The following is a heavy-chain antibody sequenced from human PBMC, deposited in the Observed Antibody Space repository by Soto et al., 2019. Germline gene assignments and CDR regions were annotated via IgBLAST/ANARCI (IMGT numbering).Heavy chain of an antibody. Sequence: QITLKESGPTLVKPTQTLTLTCTFSGFSLSTSGVGVGWIRQPPGTALEWLTLIYWDDDKRYSPSLKSRLTITKDTSKNQVVLTMTNMDPVDTATYYCAHKGSGWSYFDYWGQGTMVTVSS. CDR3: AHKGSGWSYFDY. J-gene: IGHJ4*02. CDR1: GFSLSTSGVG. D-gene: IGHD6-19*01. CDR2: IYWDDDK. V-gene: IGHV2-5*02.